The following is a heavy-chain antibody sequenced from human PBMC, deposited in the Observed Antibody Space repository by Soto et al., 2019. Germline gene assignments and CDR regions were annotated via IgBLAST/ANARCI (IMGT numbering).Heavy chain of an antibody. CDR1: GFTFSSHS. V-gene: IGHV3-21*01. J-gene: IGHJ4*02. CDR2: ISSSSTYI. CDR3: VTRMTTLRPFDY. Sequence: EVRLVESGGGLVKPGGSLRLSCAASGFTFSSHSMDWVRQVPGRGLEWVASISSSSTYIYYADSVKGRFIISRDNAKNTLFLQMNSLSAEHTADYYSVTRMTTLRPFDYWGQGTLVTVSS. D-gene: IGHD1-20*01.